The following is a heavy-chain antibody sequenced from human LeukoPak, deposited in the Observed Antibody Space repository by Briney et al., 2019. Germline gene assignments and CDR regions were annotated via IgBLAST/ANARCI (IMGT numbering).Heavy chain of an antibody. CDR3: ARDKVYYGMDV. Sequence: SETLSLTCTVSGGSISSCYWSWIRQPAGKGLGWIGRIYTSGSTSYNPSLKSRVTMSVDTSKNQFSLKLSSVTAADTAVYYCARDKVYYGMDVWGQGTTVTVSS. CDR1: GGSISSCY. V-gene: IGHV4-4*07. J-gene: IGHJ6*02. CDR2: IYTSGST.